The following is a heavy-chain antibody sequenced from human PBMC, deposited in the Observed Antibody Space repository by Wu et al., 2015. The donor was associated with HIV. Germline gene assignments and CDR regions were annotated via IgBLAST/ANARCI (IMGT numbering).Heavy chain of an antibody. J-gene: IGHJ4*02. CDR3: ARDLGGSYKPFDF. CDR2: ISVYNGKT. D-gene: IGHD1-26*01. Sequence: QVQLVQSGAEVKKPGASVKVSCKASGYTFTSYYIHWVRQAPGQGLEWMGRISVYNGKTNYAQKVQDRVTMTADTSTSTSYLELRSLKSDDTAVYYCARDLGGSYKPFDFWGQGTLVTVSS. CDR1: GYTFTSYY. V-gene: IGHV1-18*04.